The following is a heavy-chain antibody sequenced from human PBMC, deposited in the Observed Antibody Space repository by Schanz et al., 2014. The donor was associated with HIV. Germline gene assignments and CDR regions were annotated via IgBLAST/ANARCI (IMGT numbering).Heavy chain of an antibody. Sequence: QVQLVESGGDVVQPGRSVRLSCAASGFTFSSYGMHWVRQTPGKGLEWVAVISDDGSSKFYADSVKGRFTISRDNSKNTLYLQMNSLRAEDTAVYFCARIATWDYYGMDVWGQGTTITVSS. CDR1: GFTFSSYG. CDR2: ISDDGSSK. D-gene: IGHD6-13*01. CDR3: ARIATWDYYGMDV. V-gene: IGHV3-30*03. J-gene: IGHJ6*02.